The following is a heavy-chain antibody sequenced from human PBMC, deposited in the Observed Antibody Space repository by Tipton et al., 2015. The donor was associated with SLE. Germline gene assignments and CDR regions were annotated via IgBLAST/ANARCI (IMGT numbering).Heavy chain of an antibody. Sequence: LRLSCTVSGGSVSSGSYYWSWIRQPPGKGLEWIGYIYYSGSTNYNPSLKSRVTISVDTSKNQFSLKLSSVTAADTAVFYCARAAWMSSAWAFDIWGQGKMVTVSS. D-gene: IGHD6-25*01. V-gene: IGHV4-61*01. J-gene: IGHJ3*02. CDR3: ARAAWMSSAWAFDI. CDR1: GGSVSSGSYY. CDR2: IYYSGST.